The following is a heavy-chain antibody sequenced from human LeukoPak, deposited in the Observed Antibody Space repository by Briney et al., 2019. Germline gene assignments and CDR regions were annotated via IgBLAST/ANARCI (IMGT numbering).Heavy chain of an antibody. CDR1: GGTFSSYA. CDR3: ARCRIVLIDTAMVNGYFDY. CDR2: IIPIFGTA. J-gene: IGHJ4*02. D-gene: IGHD5-18*01. Sequence: GASVKVSCKASGGTFSSYAISWVRQAPGQGLEWMGRIIPIFGTANYAQKFQGRVTITTDESTSTAYMELSSLRPEDTAVYYCARCRIVLIDTAMVNGYFDYWGQGTLVTVSS. V-gene: IGHV1-69*05.